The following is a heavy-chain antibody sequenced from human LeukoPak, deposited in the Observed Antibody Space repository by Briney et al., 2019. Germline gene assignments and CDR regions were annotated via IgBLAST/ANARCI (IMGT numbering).Heavy chain of an antibody. J-gene: IGHJ6*03. Sequence: ASVKVSCKASGGTFSSYAISWVRQAPGQGLEWMGGIIPIFGTANYAQKFQGRVTITTDESTSTAFMGLSRLRFEDTAVYYCARVWVEMATVYEEYYYYMDVWGKGTTVTVSS. CDR2: IIPIFGTA. CDR1: GGTFSSYA. D-gene: IGHD5-24*01. V-gene: IGHV1-69*05. CDR3: ARVWVEMATVYEEYYYYMDV.